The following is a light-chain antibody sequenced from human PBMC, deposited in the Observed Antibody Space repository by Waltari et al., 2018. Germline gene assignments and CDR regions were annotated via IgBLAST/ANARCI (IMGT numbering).Light chain of an antibody. CDR1: QGISNA. J-gene: IGKJ2*01. Sequence: DIQMTQSPSSLSASVGDKVTITCRASQGISNALAWYQQKPGKAPKLLIYSASSFQSGVPSRFSGSGSGTDFTLIISSLQPEDFAVYYCQQRNSYPYTFGQGTKVEIK. CDR2: SAS. CDR3: QQRNSYPYT. V-gene: IGKV1-17*01.